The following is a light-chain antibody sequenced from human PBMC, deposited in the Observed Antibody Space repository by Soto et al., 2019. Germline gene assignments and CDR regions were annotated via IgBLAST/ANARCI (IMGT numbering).Light chain of an antibody. J-gene: IGKJ5*01. Sequence: EIVLTQSPGTLSLSPGERATLSCRASQSVSSSYLAWYQQKPGQAPRLLIYGASSRATGIPDRFSGSGSGTDITLTITRLEPEDFALYYCQQYGGSPITFGLGTRLEIK. V-gene: IGKV3-20*01. CDR3: QQYGGSPIT. CDR1: QSVSSSY. CDR2: GAS.